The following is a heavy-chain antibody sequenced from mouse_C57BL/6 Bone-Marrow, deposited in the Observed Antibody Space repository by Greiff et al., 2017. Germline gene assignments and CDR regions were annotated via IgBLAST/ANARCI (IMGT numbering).Heavy chain of an antibody. CDR2: IYPGDGDT. Sequence: QVQLQQSGPELVKPGASVRISCKASGYAFSSSWMNWVKQRPGKGLEWIGRIYPGDGDTNYNGKFKGKATLTADKSSSTAYMQLSRLTSEDSAVYFCARGMDYWGQGTSVTVSS. CDR1: GYAFSSSW. V-gene: IGHV1-82*01. CDR3: ARGMDY. J-gene: IGHJ4*01.